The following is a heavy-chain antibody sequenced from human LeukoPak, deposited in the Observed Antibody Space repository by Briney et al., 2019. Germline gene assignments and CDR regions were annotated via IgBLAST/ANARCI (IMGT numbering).Heavy chain of an antibody. V-gene: IGHV3-21*01. D-gene: IGHD3-22*01. CDR3: ASPPLDTSAPQSDY. CDR1: GFTFSSYS. Sequence: KPGGSLRLSCAASGFTFSSYSMNWVRQAPGKGLEWVSSISSSSSSYIFYADSVKGRFTVSRDNAKNSLYLQMNSLRAEDTAVYYCASPPLDTSAPQSDYWGQGTLVTVSS. J-gene: IGHJ4*02. CDR2: ISSSSSSYI.